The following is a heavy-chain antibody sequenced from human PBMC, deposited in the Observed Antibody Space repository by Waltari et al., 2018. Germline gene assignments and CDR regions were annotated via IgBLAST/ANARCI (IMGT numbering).Heavy chain of an antibody. Sequence: QVQLQQWGAGLLKPSETLSLTCAVYGGSLTVYWWSWIRQPPGKGRAWIGEGNHSGYTYNKPSLKSRVTISVDTSKNQFSLNLRSVAAADTAVYYCAKHRDPGHSFDIWGQGTTVTVSS. D-gene: IGHD2-21*01. J-gene: IGHJ3*02. V-gene: IGHV4-34*02. CDR3: AKHRDPGHSFDI. CDR2: GNHSGYT. CDR1: GGSLTVYW.